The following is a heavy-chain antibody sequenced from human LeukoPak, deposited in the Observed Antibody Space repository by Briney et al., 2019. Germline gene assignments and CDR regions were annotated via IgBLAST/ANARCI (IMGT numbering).Heavy chain of an antibody. J-gene: IGHJ4*02. Sequence: AGGSLRLSCAASGFTFSSYGMHWVRQAPGKGLEWVAVISYDGSNKYYADSVKGRFTISRDNSKNTLYLQMNSLRAEDTAVYYCAKDYCSGGSCYSGPPDYWGQGTLVTVSS. D-gene: IGHD2-15*01. CDR3: AKDYCSGGSCYSGPPDY. CDR1: GFTFSSYG. CDR2: ISYDGSNK. V-gene: IGHV3-30*18.